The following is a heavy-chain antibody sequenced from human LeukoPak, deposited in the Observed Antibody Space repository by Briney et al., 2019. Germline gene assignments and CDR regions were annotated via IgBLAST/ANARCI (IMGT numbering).Heavy chain of an antibody. V-gene: IGHV1-3*01. J-gene: IGHJ6*02. D-gene: IGHD2-21*02. Sequence: GASVKVSCKASGYTFTSYAMHWVRQAPGQRLEWMGWIDAGNGNTKYSQKFQGRVTITRDTSASTAYMELSSLRSEDTAVYYCARAAVVTANPYYYYGMDVWGQGTTVTVSS. CDR3: ARAAVVTANPYYYYGMDV. CDR2: IDAGNGNT. CDR1: GYTFTSYA.